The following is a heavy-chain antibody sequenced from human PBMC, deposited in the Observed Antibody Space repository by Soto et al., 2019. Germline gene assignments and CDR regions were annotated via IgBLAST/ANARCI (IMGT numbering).Heavy chain of an antibody. CDR3: AKSLHEYSTLYGDPQ. D-gene: IGHD6-6*01. CDR2: ISGSGGST. V-gene: IGHV3-23*01. J-gene: IGHJ4*02. Sequence: EVQLLESGGGLVQPGGSLRLSCAASGFTFSSYAMSWVRQAPGKGLEWVSAISGSGGSTYYADSVKGRFTISRDNSKNTLYRQMNSLRAEDTAVYYCAKSLHEYSTLYGDPQGGQGTLVTVSS. CDR1: GFTFSSYA.